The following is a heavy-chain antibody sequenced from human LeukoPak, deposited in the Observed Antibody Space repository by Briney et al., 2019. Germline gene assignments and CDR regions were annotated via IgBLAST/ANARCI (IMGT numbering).Heavy chain of an antibody. D-gene: IGHD3-22*01. CDR1: GGSISSSSYY. CDR2: IYHSGST. J-gene: IGHJ3*02. V-gene: IGHV4-39*07. CDR3: ARRGITMIGRKAFDI. Sequence: SETLSLTCTVSGGSISSSSYYWGWIRQPPGKGLEWIGSIYHSGSTYYNPSLKSRVTISVDTSKNQFSLKLSSVTAADTAVYYCARRGITMIGRKAFDIWGQGTMVTVSS.